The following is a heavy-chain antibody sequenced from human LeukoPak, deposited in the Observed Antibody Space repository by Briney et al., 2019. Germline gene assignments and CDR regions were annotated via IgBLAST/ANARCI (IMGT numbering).Heavy chain of an antibody. D-gene: IGHD3-3*01. V-gene: IGHV1-18*01. J-gene: IGHJ4*02. CDR3: ALSKGYDFWSGPKNFVY. CDR2: ISAYNGNT. Sequence: ASVKVSCKASGYTFTSYGISWVRQAPGQGLEWMGWISAYNGNTNYAQKLQGRVTMTTDTSTSTAYMELRSLGSDDTAVYYCALSKGYDFWSGPKNFVYWGQGTLVTVSS. CDR1: GYTFTSYG.